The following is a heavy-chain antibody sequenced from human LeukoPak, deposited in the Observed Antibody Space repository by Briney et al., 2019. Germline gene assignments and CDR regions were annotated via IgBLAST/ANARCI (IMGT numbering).Heavy chain of an antibody. J-gene: IGHJ4*02. CDR2: IYHTGNT. CDR1: GYSISSGYY. D-gene: IGHD1-26*01. Sequence: PSETLSLTCTVSGYSISSGYYWGWIRQPPGKGLEWIGNIYHTGNTYYNPSLKSRVTISVDTSKNQFSLNLPSVTAADTAVYYCARADYSGSYYFDYWGQGTLVTVPS. CDR3: ARADYSGSYYFDY. V-gene: IGHV4-38-2*02.